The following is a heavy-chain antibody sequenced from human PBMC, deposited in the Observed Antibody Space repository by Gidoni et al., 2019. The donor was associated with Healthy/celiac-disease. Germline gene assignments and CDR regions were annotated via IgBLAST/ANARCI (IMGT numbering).Heavy chain of an antibody. J-gene: IGHJ6*02. CDR1: GFTFGCSA. Sequence: EVQLVESGGGLVQPGRSLRLSCTASGFTFGCSAMSWLRQAPGTGLEWVGFIRSKAYGGTTEYAASVKGRFTISRDDSKSIAYLQMNSLKTEDTAVYYCTRDQDCCSSTGEGYYYYGMDVWGQGTTVTVSS. CDR3: TRDQDCCSSTGEGYYYYGMDV. CDR2: IRSKAYGGTT. D-gene: IGHD2-2*01. V-gene: IGHV3-49*03.